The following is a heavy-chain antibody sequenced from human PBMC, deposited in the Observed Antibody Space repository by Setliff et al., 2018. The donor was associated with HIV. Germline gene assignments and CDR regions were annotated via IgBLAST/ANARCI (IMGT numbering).Heavy chain of an antibody. CDR1: GGTFSSYA. J-gene: IGHJ4*02. Sequence: ASVKVSCKASGGTFSSYAISWVRQAPGQGLEWMGGIIPILGIANYAQKFQERVTITRDMSTSTAYMELSSLRSEDTAVYYCAAGRPNFDYWGQGTLVTVSS. CDR2: IIPILGIA. CDR3: AAGRPNFDY. V-gene: IGHV1-69*10.